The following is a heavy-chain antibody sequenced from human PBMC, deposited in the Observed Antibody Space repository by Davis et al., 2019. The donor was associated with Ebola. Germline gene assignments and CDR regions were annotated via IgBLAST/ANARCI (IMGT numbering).Heavy chain of an antibody. J-gene: IGHJ5*02. Sequence: MPSETLSLTCTVSGGSISSSSYYWGWIRQPPGKGLEWLGSIYYSGSTYYNPSLKSRVTISVDTSKNQFSLKLSSVTAADTAVYYCASGRLLWFGDLSGWFDPWGQGTLVTVSS. CDR3: ASGRLLWFGDLSGWFDP. CDR2: IYYSGST. V-gene: IGHV4-39*01. CDR1: GGSISSSSYY. D-gene: IGHD3-10*01.